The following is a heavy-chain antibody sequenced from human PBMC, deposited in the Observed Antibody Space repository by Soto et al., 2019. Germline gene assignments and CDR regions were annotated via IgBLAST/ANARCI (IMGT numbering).Heavy chain of an antibody. CDR3: AKDSGGSSFDDYYYYYGMDV. CDR1: GFTFSSYA. J-gene: IGHJ6*02. Sequence: EVQLLESGGGLVQPGGSLRLSCAASGFTFSSYAMSWVRQAPGKGLEWVSAISGSGGSTYYADSVKGRFTISRDNSKNTLYLQMNSLRAEDTAVYYCAKDSGGSSFDDYYYYYGMDVWGQGTTVTVS. V-gene: IGHV3-23*01. CDR2: ISGSGGST. D-gene: IGHD6-13*01.